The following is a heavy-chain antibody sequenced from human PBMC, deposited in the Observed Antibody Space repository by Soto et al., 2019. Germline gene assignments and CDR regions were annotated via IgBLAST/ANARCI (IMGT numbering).Heavy chain of an antibody. CDR1: GFTVTSNY. D-gene: IGHD2-21*01. V-gene: IGHV3-66*01. CDR2: IYSGGGT. J-gene: IGHJ4*02. CDR3: ARDWAYSTPQAFDS. Sequence: PGGSLRLSCAASGFTVTSNYMSWVRQAPGKGLEWVSVIYSGGGTYYADSVKGRFTISRDNSKNTLYLQMNSLRVEDTAVYYCARDWAYSTPQAFDSWGQGTLVTVSS.